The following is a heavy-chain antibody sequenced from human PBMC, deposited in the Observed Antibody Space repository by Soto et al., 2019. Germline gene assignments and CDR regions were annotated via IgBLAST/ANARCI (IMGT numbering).Heavy chain of an antibody. J-gene: IGHJ6*02. V-gene: IGHV1-69*13. Sequence: SVKVSCKASGDTFNSYAISWVRQAPGQGLQWMGGIIPIFHTANYAQKFQARVTMTADESASTAYMELSGLRSEDTAVYYCARVGYCNTTNCTFYYYHYGMDVWGQGDTVTVAS. CDR1: GDTFNSYA. CDR3: ARVGYCNTTNCTFYYYHYGMDV. CDR2: IIPIFHTA. D-gene: IGHD2-2*01.